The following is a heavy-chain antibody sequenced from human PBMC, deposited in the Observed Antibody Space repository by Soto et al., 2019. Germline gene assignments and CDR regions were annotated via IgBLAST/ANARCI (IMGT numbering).Heavy chain of an antibody. CDR3: ARVLFYYDSSGYYPGLYFDY. D-gene: IGHD3-22*01. CDR1: GGSISSGGYY. Sequence: SETLSLTCTVSGGSISSGGYYWSWIRQHPGKGLEWIGYIYYSGSTYYNPSLKSRVTISVDTSKNQFSLKLSSVTAADTAVYYCARVLFYYDSSGYYPGLYFDYWGQGTLVTVSS. J-gene: IGHJ4*02. V-gene: IGHV4-31*03. CDR2: IYYSGST.